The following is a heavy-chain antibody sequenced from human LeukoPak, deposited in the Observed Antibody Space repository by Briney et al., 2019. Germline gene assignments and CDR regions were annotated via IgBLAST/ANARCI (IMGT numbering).Heavy chain of an antibody. CDR1: GGTFSSYT. D-gene: IGHD5-18*01. Sequence: SVKVSCKASGGTFSSYTISWVRRAPGQGLEWMGGIIPIFGTANYAQKFQGRVTITADESTSTAYMELSSLRSEDTAVYYCARGRGIQLWLNWFDPWGQGTLVTVSS. CDR2: IIPIFGTA. J-gene: IGHJ5*02. CDR3: ARGRGIQLWLNWFDP. V-gene: IGHV1-69*13.